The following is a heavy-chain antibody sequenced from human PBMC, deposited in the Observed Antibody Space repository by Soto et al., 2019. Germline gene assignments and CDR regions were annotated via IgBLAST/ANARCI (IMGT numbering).Heavy chain of an antibody. D-gene: IGHD6-19*01. Sequence: GGSLRLSCAASGFTFSSYAMSWVRQAPGKGLEWVSAISGSGGSTYYADSVKGRFTISRDNSNNTLYLQMNSLRAEDTAVYYCCCMGSRGSHWDFAYWGQGPLVTVSS. J-gene: IGHJ4*02. V-gene: IGHV3-23*01. CDR3: CCMGSRGSHWDFAY. CDR2: ISGSGGST. CDR1: GFTFSSYA.